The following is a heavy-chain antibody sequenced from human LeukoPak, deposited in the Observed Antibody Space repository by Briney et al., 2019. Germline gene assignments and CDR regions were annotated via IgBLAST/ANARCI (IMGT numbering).Heavy chain of an antibody. CDR2: IKQDGSEK. CDR1: GFTFSSYW. Sequence: PGGSLRLSCAASGFTFSSYWMSWVRQAPGKGLEWVANIKQDGSEKYYVDSAKGRFTISRDNSKNTLYLQMNSLRAEDTAVYYCAKDGVVRGFDYWGQGTLVTVSS. J-gene: IGHJ4*02. D-gene: IGHD3-10*01. CDR3: AKDGVVRGFDY. V-gene: IGHV3-7*03.